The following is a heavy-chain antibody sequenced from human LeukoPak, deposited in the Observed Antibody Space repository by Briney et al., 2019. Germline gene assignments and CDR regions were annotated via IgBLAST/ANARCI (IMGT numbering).Heavy chain of an antibody. CDR3: AREARTTWLAKDYFDY. CDR1: GFTFTSYS. J-gene: IGHJ4*02. D-gene: IGHD6-19*01. V-gene: IGHV3-23*01. Sequence: GGSLRLSCAASGFTFTSYSMNWVRQAPGKGLEWVSTISGGGGSTYYADSVKGRFTISRDNSKNTLYLQVNSLRAEDTAVYYCAREARTTWLAKDYFDYWGQGTLVTVSS. CDR2: ISGGGGST.